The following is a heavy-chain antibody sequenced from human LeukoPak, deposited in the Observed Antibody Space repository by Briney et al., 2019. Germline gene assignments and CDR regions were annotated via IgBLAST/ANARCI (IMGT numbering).Heavy chain of an antibody. Sequence: GGSLRLSCVASGFTFSDAWMNWVRQVPGKGLEWVGRIKSKSADGTTVYAARVRGRFIISRDDSKNTTFLQMNSLTTEDTGVYFCCGARGDYWGRGTVV. CDR2: IKSKSADGTT. J-gene: IGHJ4*02. D-gene: IGHD6-6*01. CDR1: GFTFSDAW. CDR3: CGARGDY. V-gene: IGHV3-15*07.